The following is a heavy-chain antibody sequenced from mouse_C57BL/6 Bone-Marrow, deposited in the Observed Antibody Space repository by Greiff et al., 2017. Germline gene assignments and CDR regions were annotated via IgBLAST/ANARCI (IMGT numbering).Heavy chain of an antibody. V-gene: IGHV1-81*01. Sequence: QVQLQQSGAELARPGASVKLSCKASGYTFTSYGISWVKQRTGQGLEWIGEIYPRSGNTYYNEKFKGKATLTAEKSSSTASMELRSLTSEDSAVYFCATLYDGNYGGFAYWGQGTLVTVSA. D-gene: IGHD2-1*01. CDR2: IYPRSGNT. CDR1: GYTFTSYG. CDR3: ATLYDGNYGGFAY. J-gene: IGHJ3*01.